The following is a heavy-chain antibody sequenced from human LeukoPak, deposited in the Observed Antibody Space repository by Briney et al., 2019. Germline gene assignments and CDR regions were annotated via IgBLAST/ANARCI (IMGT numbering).Heavy chain of an antibody. Sequence: GGSLRLSCAASGFTFNSYSMNWVRQAPGKGLEWVSSISGSNSYIYYADSMKGRFTISRDNAKNSLYLQMNSLRAEDTAVYYCARGARGSGTASDYWGQGTLVTVSS. CDR3: ARGARGSGTASDY. J-gene: IGHJ4*02. CDR1: GFTFNSYS. D-gene: IGHD3-10*01. V-gene: IGHV3-21*01. CDR2: ISGSNSYI.